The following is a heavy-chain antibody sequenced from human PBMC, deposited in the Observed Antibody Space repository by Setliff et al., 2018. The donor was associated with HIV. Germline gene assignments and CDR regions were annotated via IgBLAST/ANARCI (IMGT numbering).Heavy chain of an antibody. CDR1: GGTFSSYA. CDR3: ARANFWSGYYGY. J-gene: IGHJ4*02. CDR2: INPSGGST. D-gene: IGHD3-3*01. Sequence: ASVKVSCKASGGTFSSYAISWVRQAPGQGLEWMGIINPSGGSTSYAQRFQGRVTMTRDTSTSTVYMELSSLRSEDTAVYYCARANFWSGYYGYWGQGTLVTVSS. V-gene: IGHV1-46*01.